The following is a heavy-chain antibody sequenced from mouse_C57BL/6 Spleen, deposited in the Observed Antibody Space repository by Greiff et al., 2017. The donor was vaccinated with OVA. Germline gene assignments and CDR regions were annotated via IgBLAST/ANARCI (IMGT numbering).Heavy chain of an antibody. CDR2: ISYDGSN. J-gene: IGHJ3*01. CDR1: GYSITSGYY. CDR3: AREGGIGYDGRSFAY. Sequence: EVQLQESGPGLVKPSQSLSLTCSVTGYSITSGYYWNWIRQFPGNKLEWMGYISYDGSNNYNPSLKNRISITRDTSKNQFFLRLNSVTTEDTATYYCAREGGIGYDGRSFAYWGQGTLVTVSA. D-gene: IGHD2-2*01. V-gene: IGHV3-6*01.